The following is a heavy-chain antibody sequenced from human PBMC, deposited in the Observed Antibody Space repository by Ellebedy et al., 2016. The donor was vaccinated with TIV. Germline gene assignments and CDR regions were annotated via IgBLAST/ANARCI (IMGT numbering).Heavy chain of an antibody. CDR3: AKPQNGPVAGTGWYFDL. Sequence: GGSLRLSCAASGFTFSSYAMSWVRQAPGKGLEWVSAISGSGGSTYYADSVKGRFTISRDNSKNTLYLQMNSLRAEDTAVYYCAKPQNGPVAGTGWYFDLWGRGTLVTVSS. V-gene: IGHV3-23*01. D-gene: IGHD6-19*01. CDR1: GFTFSSYA. CDR2: ISGSGGST. J-gene: IGHJ2*01.